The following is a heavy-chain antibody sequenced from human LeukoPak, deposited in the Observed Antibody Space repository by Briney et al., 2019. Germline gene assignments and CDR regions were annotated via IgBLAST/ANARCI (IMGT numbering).Heavy chain of an antibody. J-gene: IGHJ3*02. D-gene: IGHD3-9*01. V-gene: IGHV1-24*01. CDR3: ATIVIYDILTGYYNKAFDI. CDR1: GYTLTELS. Sequence: ASVKVSCKVSGYTLTELSMHWVRQAPGKGLEWMGGFDPEDGETIYAQKFQGRVTMTEDTSTDTAHMELSSLRSEDTAVYYCATIVIYDILTGYYNKAFDIWGQGTMVTVSS. CDR2: FDPEDGET.